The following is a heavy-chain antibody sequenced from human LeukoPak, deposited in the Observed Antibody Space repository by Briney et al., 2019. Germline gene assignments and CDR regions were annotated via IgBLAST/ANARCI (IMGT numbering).Heavy chain of an antibody. J-gene: IGHJ6*02. CDR2: ISAYNGNT. CDR3: AREGPLTGYFDYYYYYGMDV. D-gene: IGHD3-9*01. V-gene: IGHV1-18*01. Sequence: ASAKVSCKASGYTFTSYGISWVRQAPGQGLEWMGWISAYNGNTNYAQKLQGRVTMTTDTSTSTAYMELRSLRSDDTAVYYCAREGPLTGYFDYYYYYGMDVWGQGATVTVSS. CDR1: GYTFTSYG.